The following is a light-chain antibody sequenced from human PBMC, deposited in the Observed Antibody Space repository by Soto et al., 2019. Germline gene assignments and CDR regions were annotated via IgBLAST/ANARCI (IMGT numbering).Light chain of an antibody. Sequence: QSVLTQPASVSGSPGQSITISCTGTSGDIGSYNRVSWYQQHPGKAPKLIIYEVTDRPSGVSNRFSGSKSGNTASLTISGLQAEAEAEYYCSSYTNINTRACVFGTGTKVT. J-gene: IGLJ1*01. CDR1: SGDIGSYNR. V-gene: IGLV2-14*01. CDR3: SSYTNINTRACV. CDR2: EVT.